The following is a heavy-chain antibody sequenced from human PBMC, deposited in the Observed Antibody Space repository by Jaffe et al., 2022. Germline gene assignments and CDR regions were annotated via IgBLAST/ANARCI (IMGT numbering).Heavy chain of an antibody. Sequence: QVQLQQWGAGLLKPSETLSLTCAVYGGSFSGYYWSWIRQPPGKGLEWIGEINHSGSTNYNPSLKSRVTISVDTSKNQFSLKLSSVTAADTAVYYCARYDRSAGIAVAGTLFDYWGQGTLVTVSS. J-gene: IGHJ4*02. V-gene: IGHV4-34*01. CDR3: ARYDRSAGIAVAGTLFDY. CDR1: GGSFSGYY. CDR2: INHSGST. D-gene: IGHD6-19*01.